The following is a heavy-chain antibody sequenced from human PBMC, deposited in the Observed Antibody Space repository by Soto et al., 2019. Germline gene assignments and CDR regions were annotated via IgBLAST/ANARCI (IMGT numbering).Heavy chain of an antibody. CDR1: GYTFTSYG. Sequence: ASVKVSCKASGYTFTSYGISWVRQAPGQGLEWMGWISAYNGNTNYAQKLQGRVTMTTDTSTSTAYMELRSLRSDDTAVYYCARDRTRWLQSPAGYWGQGTLVTVSS. J-gene: IGHJ4*02. V-gene: IGHV1-18*01. CDR3: ARDRTRWLQSPAGY. D-gene: IGHD5-12*01. CDR2: ISAYNGNT.